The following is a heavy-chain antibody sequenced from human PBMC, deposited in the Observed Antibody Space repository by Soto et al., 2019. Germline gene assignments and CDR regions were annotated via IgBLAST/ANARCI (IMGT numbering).Heavy chain of an antibody. D-gene: IGHD6-13*01. CDR3: AKDKEQQLIRGWFDP. CDR2: ISYDASNK. CDR1: GFTLSSYG. J-gene: IGHJ5*02. Sequence: QVQLVESGGGVVQPGRSLRLSCIASGFTLSSYGMHWVRQAPGKGLEWVAVISYDASNKYYADSVKGRFTISRDNSKNTLYLQMSSLTAEDSAVYYCAKDKEQQLIRGWFDPWGQGTLVTVSS. V-gene: IGHV3-30*18.